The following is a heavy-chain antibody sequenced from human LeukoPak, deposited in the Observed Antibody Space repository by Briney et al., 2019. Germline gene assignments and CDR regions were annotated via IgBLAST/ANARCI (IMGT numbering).Heavy chain of an antibody. J-gene: IGHJ4*02. CDR2: IKEDGSET. D-gene: IGHD6-13*01. Sequence: GGSLRLSCATSGFSFSRSWMDWVRQAPGKGLEWVANIKEDGSETHYVDSVKGRFTISRDNAKNSLYLQMNSLRAEDTAVYYCARKLARHAFDYWGQGALVTVSS. CDR3: ARKLARHAFDY. CDR1: GFSFSRSW. V-gene: IGHV3-7*01.